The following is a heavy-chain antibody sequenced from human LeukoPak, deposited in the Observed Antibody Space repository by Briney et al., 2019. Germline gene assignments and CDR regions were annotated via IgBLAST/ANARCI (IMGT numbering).Heavy chain of an antibody. D-gene: IGHD2-21*01. CDR1: GGTFRSYG. CDR2: IIPILGIA. CDR3: ARATDYCGGDCYLFDY. J-gene: IGHJ4*02. V-gene: IGHV1-69*04. Sequence: SVKVSCKASGGTFRSYGISWVRQAPGQGLEWMGRIIPILGIANYAQKFEGRVTITADRSTNTAYMELSSLRSEDTAVYYCARATDYCGGDCYLFDYWGQGTLVTVSS.